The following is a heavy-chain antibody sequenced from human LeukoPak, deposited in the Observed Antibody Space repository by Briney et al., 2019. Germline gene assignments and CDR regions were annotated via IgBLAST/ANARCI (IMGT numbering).Heavy chain of an antibody. D-gene: IGHD6-19*01. V-gene: IGHV3-48*01. CDR2: INSRDTAI. J-gene: IGHJ4*02. Sequence: GGALRLSRVHSRFTLNSYSMSGVRQAPGRGVEGVSYINSRDTAIYLADSVKDRFTISRDNAKNSLLLQMNSLRAEDTAVYYCARASPVASTQHFDYWGPGTLVTVSS. CDR1: RFTLNSYS. CDR3: ARASPVASTQHFDY.